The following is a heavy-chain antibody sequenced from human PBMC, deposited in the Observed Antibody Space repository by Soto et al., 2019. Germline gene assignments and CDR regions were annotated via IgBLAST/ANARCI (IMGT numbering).Heavy chain of an antibody. J-gene: IGHJ5*02. CDR2: INHSGST. CDR1: GGSFSGYY. V-gene: IGHV4-34*01. CDR3: ARGAIYSRYSNYWFDP. D-gene: IGHD4-4*01. Sequence: QVQLQQWGAGLLKPSETLSLTCAVYGGSFSGYYWSWIRQPPGKGLEWIGEINHSGSTNYNPSLKSRVTISVDTSKNQFALKLSSVTAADTAVYYCARGAIYSRYSNYWFDPWGQGTLVTVSS.